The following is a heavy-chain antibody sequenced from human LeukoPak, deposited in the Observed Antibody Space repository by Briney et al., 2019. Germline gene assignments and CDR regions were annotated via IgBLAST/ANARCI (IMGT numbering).Heavy chain of an antibody. CDR2: VSGSGAST. CDR1: GFTVSSNY. J-gene: IGHJ6*02. CDR3: AKDNSYGDSPSYGIDV. D-gene: IGHD4-17*01. V-gene: IGHV3-23*01. Sequence: PGGSLRLSCAASGFTVSSNYMSWVRQAPGKGLEWVSTVSGSGASTYYADSVKGRFTISRDNSKNTLYLQMNSLRAEDTAVYYCAKDNSYGDSPSYGIDVWGQGTTVTVSS.